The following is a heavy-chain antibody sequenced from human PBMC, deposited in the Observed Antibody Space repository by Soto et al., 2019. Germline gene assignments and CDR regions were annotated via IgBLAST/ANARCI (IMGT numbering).Heavy chain of an antibody. J-gene: IGHJ3*02. CDR1: GGSTTGNY. V-gene: IGHV4-59*01. CDR3: ARRELGAFDI. CDR2: ILYSGTT. D-gene: IGHD7-27*01. Sequence: PSETLSLTCSVSGGSTTGNYWSWIRQSPGKGLELIGHILYSGTTNNNPFLKSRVTISVDTSKNQFYLRLRSVTAADTAVYYCARRELGAFDIWGQGTLVTVSS.